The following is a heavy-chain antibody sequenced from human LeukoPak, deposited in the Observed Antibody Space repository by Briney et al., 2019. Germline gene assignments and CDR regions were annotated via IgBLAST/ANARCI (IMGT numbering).Heavy chain of an antibody. CDR2: IYYSGST. V-gene: IGHV4-61*01. CDR1: GGSVSSGSYY. Sequence: SETLSLTCTVSGGSVSSGSYYWSWTRQPPGKGLEWIGYIYYSGSTNYNPSLKSRVTISVDTSKNQFSLKLSSVTAADTAVYYCARETYSSGWYWFDPWGQGTLVTVSS. D-gene: IGHD6-19*01. CDR3: ARETYSSGWYWFDP. J-gene: IGHJ5*02.